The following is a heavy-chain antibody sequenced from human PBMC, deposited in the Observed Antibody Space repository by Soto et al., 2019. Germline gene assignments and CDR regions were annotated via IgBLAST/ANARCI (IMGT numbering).Heavy chain of an antibody. CDR3: ASLYSGYDLDY. V-gene: IGHV1-69*02. J-gene: IGHJ4*02. CDR2: IIPILGIA. Sequence: SVKVSCKASGGTFSSYTISWVRQAPGQGLEWMGRIIPILGIANYAQKFQGRVTITADKSTSTAYMELSSLRSEDTAAYYCASLYSGYDLDYWGQGPLVTVSS. D-gene: IGHD5-12*01. CDR1: GGTFSSYT.